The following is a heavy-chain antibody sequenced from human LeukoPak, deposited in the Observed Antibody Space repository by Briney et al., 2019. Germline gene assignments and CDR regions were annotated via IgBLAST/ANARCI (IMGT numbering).Heavy chain of an antibody. Sequence: ASVKVSCKASGYTFTSYYMHWVRQAPGQGLEWMGIINPSSGSTSYAQKFQGRVTMTRDTSTSTVYMELSSLRSEDTAVYYCARDGWFGELGLWFDPWGQGTLVTVSS. V-gene: IGHV1-46*03. CDR2: INPSSGST. J-gene: IGHJ5*02. D-gene: IGHD3-10*01. CDR1: GYTFTSYY. CDR3: ARDGWFGELGLWFDP.